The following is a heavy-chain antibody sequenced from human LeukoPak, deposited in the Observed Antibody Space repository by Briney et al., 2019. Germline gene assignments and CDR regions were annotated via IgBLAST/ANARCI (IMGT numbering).Heavy chain of an antibody. CDR1: GYTFTGYY. CDR2: INPNSGGT. CDR3: ARDEPEVPGDRYDFWSGSLTYSTGTSFQH. Sequence: ASVKVSCKASGYTFTGYYMHWVRQAPGQGLGWMGWINPNSGGTNYAQKFQGRVTMTRDTSISTAYMELSRLRSDDTAVYYCARDEPEVPGDRYDFWSGSLTYSTGTSFQHWGQGTLVTVSS. J-gene: IGHJ1*01. V-gene: IGHV1-2*02. D-gene: IGHD3-3*01.